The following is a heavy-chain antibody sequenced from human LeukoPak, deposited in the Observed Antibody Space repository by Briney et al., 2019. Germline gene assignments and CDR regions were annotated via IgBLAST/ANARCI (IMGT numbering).Heavy chain of an antibody. V-gene: IGHV4-30-2*01. CDR2: IYHSGST. J-gene: IGHJ5*02. Sequence: PSETLSLTCTVSGGSISSGDYYWSWIRQPPGKGLEWIGYIYHSGSTYYNPSLKSRVTISVDRSKNQFSLKLSSVTAADTAVYYCARGSVGSSSWLGFQRWFDPWGQGTLVTVSS. CDR1: GGSISSGDYY. CDR3: ARGSVGSSSWLGFQRWFDP. D-gene: IGHD6-13*01.